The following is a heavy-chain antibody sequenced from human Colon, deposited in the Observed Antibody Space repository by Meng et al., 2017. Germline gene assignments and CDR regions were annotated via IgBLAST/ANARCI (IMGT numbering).Heavy chain of an antibody. Sequence: GESLKISCAASGFTFSSYSMNWVRQAPGKGLEWVSSISSSSSYIYYADSVKGRFTISRDNAKNSLYLQMNSLRAEDTAVYYCARDPSPVKNYYDSSGHDYWGQGTLVTVFS. CDR3: ARDPSPVKNYYDSSGHDY. J-gene: IGHJ4*02. CDR2: ISSSSSYI. D-gene: IGHD3-22*01. CDR1: GFTFSSYS. V-gene: IGHV3-21*01.